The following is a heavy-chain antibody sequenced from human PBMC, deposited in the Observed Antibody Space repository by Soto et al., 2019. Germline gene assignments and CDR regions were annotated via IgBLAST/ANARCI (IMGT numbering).Heavy chain of an antibody. CDR1: GFTFSTYS. V-gene: IGHV3-48*01. D-gene: IGHD6-13*01. CDR3: ARHPERIAQIGWFDP. CDR2: ISSSSSTI. Sequence: GALRLSCAASGFTFSTYSMNWVRQAPGKGLEWVSYISSSSSTIYYADSVKGRFTISRDNAKNSLHLQMNSLRAEDTAVYYCARHPERIAQIGWFDPWGQGTLVTVSS. J-gene: IGHJ5*02.